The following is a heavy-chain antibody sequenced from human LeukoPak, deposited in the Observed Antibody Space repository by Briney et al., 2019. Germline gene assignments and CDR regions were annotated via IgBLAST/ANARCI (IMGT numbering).Heavy chain of an antibody. CDR2: ISYDGSNK. Sequence: GGSLRLSCAASGFTFSRYGMHWVRQAPGKGLEWVAVISYDGSNKYYGDSVKGRFSISRDNSKNTLYLQMNSLRAEDTAVYYCAKDGGRHKGSGYSNDGDWGQGTLVTVSS. J-gene: IGHJ4*02. CDR3: AKDGGRHKGSGYSNDGD. V-gene: IGHV3-30*18. CDR1: GFTFSRYG. D-gene: IGHD4-11*01.